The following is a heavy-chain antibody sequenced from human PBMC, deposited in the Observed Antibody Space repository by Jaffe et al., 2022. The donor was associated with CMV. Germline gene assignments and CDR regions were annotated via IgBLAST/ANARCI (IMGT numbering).Heavy chain of an antibody. CDR3: ARGNTHIGGYLDYYGMDV. V-gene: IGHV4-31*03. CDR1: GGSISSGGYY. D-gene: IGHD2-2*01. Sequence: QVQLQESGPGLVKPSQTLSLTCTVSGGSISSGGYYWSWIRQHPGKGLEWIGYIYYSGSTYYNPSLKSRVTISVDTSKNQFSLKLSSVTAADTAVYYCARGNTHIGGYLDYYGMDVWGQGTTVTVSS. CDR2: IYYSGST. J-gene: IGHJ6*02.